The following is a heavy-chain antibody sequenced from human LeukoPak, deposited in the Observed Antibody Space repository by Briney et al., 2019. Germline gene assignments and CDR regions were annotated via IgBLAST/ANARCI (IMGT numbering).Heavy chain of an antibody. J-gene: IGHJ3*01. CDR1: GFTFSSYS. Sequence: GGSLRLSCAASGFTFSSYSMNWVRQAPGKGLEWVSSISSSSSYIYYADSVKGRLTISRDNAKNSLYLQMNSLRAEDTAMYYCARDADSSGFHDAFDFWGQGTMVTVSS. CDR3: ARDADSSGFHDAFDF. V-gene: IGHV3-21*01. CDR2: ISSSSSYI. D-gene: IGHD3-22*01.